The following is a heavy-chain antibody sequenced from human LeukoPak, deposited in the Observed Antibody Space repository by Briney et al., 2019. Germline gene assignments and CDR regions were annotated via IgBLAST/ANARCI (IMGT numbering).Heavy chain of an antibody. D-gene: IGHD6-6*01. CDR1: GITFDDYA. CDR3: AKDRHEYSSSGGLFDY. Sequence: GGSLRLSCAASGITFDDYAMHWVRQAPGKGLEWVSGISWNSGSIGYADSVKGRFTISRDNAKNSLYLQMNSLRAEDTALYYCAKDRHEYSSSGGLFDYWGQGTLVTVSS. J-gene: IGHJ4*02. CDR2: ISWNSGSI. V-gene: IGHV3-9*01.